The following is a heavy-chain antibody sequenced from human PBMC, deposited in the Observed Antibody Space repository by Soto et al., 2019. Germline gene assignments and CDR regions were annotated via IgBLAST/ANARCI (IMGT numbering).Heavy chain of an antibody. Sequence: QVQVVESGGGVVQPGRSLRLSCAASGFTFSSFGMHWVLQAPGKGLEWVSLIWYDGSKKSYGDSVKGRFTISRDNSRNTVYYQMNSQTADDTAVYYCARDATYYSLWRGYYPSRNGMDVWGQGTTVTVSS. J-gene: IGHJ6*02. CDR1: GFTFSSFG. CDR2: IWYDGSKK. CDR3: ARDATYYSLWRGYYPSRNGMDV. V-gene: IGHV3-33*01. D-gene: IGHD3-3*01.